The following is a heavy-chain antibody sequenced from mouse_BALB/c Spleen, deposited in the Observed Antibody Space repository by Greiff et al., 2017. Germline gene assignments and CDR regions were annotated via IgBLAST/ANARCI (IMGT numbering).Heavy chain of an antibody. V-gene: IGHV14-3*02. Sequence: EVQLQQSGAELVKPGASVKLSCTASGFNIKDTYMHWVKQRPEQGLEWIGRIDPANGNTKYDPKFQGKATITADTSSNTAYLQLSSLTSEDTAVYYGARGGITTVPMDYWGQGTSVTVSS. CDR2: IDPANGNT. CDR3: ARGGITTVPMDY. D-gene: IGHD1-1*01. CDR1: GFNIKDTY. J-gene: IGHJ4*01.